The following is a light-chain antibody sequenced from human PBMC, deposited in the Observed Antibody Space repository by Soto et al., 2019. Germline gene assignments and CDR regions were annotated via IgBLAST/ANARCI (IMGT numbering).Light chain of an antibody. Sequence: QAVVTQEPSFSVSPGGTVTLTCGLSAGSVSTSYYPSWYQQTPGQAPRTLIYSTNIRSSGVPDRFSGSILGNKAALTITGAEADDECNYYCVLYMGDGISFGGGTKLTVL. V-gene: IGLV8-61*01. CDR1: AGSVSTSYY. CDR2: STN. CDR3: VLYMGDGIS. J-gene: IGLJ2*01.